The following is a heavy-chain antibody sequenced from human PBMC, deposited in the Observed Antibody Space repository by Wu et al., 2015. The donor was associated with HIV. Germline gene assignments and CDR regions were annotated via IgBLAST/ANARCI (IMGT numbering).Heavy chain of an antibody. V-gene: IGHV1-2*02. CDR2: INPNSGGT. Sequence: QVQLVQSGAEVKKPGASVKVSCKASGYTFTGYYMHWVRQAPGQGLEWMGWINPNSGGTNYAQKFQGRVTMTRDTSISTAYMELSRLRSDDTAVYYCARDFRLGDYGHWYFDLWGRGTLVTVSS. D-gene: IGHD3-16*01. J-gene: IGHJ2*01. CDR1: GYTFTGYY. CDR3: ARDFRLGDYGHWYFDL.